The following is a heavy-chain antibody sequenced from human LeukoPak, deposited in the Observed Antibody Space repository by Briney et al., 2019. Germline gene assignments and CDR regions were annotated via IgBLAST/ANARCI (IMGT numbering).Heavy chain of an antibody. CDR2: ISAYNGNT. D-gene: IGHD2-15*01. CDR3: AREYCSGGSCYLFYY. V-gene: IGHV1-18*01. J-gene: IGHJ4*02. Sequence: GASVKVSCKASGYTFTSYGISWLRQAPGQGLDWMGWISAYNGNTHYAQKLQGRVTMTTDTSTSTAYMELRSLRSDDTAVYYCAREYCSGGSCYLFYYWGQGTVVTVSS. CDR1: GYTFTSYG.